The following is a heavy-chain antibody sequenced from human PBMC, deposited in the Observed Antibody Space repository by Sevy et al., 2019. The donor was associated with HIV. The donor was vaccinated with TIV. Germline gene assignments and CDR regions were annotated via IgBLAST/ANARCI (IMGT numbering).Heavy chain of an antibody. CDR3: AGGRYDSSGSFDALDI. Sequence: GGSLRLSCKPSGFTFISYAMNWVRQAPGKGLEWVSTIYGSSGATYYGDSVKGRFTISRDNSKNTLYLQMNSLRTEDTAVLYCAGGRYDSSGSFDALDIWGQGTMVTVSS. D-gene: IGHD3-22*01. J-gene: IGHJ3*02. V-gene: IGHV3-23*01. CDR2: IYGSSGAT. CDR1: GFTFISYA.